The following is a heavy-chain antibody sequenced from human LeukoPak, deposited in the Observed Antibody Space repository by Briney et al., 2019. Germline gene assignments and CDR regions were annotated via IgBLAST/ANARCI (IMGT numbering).Heavy chain of an antibody. CDR2: IYPGDSDT. CDR3: ARRGNCIGGSCEYFDY. D-gene: IGHD2-15*01. CDR1: GYSFTTYW. Sequence: ESLKISCKGSGYSFTTYWIAWVRQMPGKGLEWMGIIYPGDSDTRYSPSFQGQVTISADKSINTAYLQWSSLKASDTAMYFCARRGNCIGGSCEYFDYWGQGTLVTVSS. J-gene: IGHJ4*02. V-gene: IGHV5-51*01.